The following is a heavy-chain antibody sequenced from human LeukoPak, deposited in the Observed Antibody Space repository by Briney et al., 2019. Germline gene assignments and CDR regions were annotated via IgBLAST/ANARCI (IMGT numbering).Heavy chain of an antibody. J-gene: IGHJ4*02. CDR2: LSRSGDKT. CDR3: AKERIAGWPFDY. CDR1: GFIFSTYG. D-gene: IGHD6-19*01. V-gene: IGHV3-23*01. Sequence: GGSLRLSCAASGFIFSTYGMSWVRQAPGKGLEWVSGLSRSGDKTYYADSVKGRFTISRDNSKNTLYLQMNSLRAEDTAIYFCAKERIAGWPFDYWGQGTLVTVSS.